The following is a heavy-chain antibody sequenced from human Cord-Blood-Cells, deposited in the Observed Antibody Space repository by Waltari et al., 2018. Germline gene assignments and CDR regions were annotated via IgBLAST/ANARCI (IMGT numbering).Heavy chain of an antibody. Sequence: QVQLQESGPGLVKPSETLSLTCTVSGGSISSHYWIWIRQPPGKGLEWIGYIYYSGSTNYNPSLKSRVTISVDTSKNQFSLKLSSVTAADTAVYYCARFPSTGDRAFDLWGRGTLVTVSS. V-gene: IGHV4-59*11. CDR3: ARFPSTGDRAFDL. CDR2: IYYSGST. J-gene: IGHJ2*01. CDR1: GGSISSHY. D-gene: IGHD7-27*01.